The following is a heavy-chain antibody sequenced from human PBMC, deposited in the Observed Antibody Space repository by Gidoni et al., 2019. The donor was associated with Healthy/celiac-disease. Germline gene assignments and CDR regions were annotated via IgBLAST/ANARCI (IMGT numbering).Heavy chain of an antibody. CDR1: GGSISSGSYY. J-gene: IGHJ4*02. V-gene: IGHV4-61*02. CDR2: IYTSGST. Sequence: QVQLQESGPGLVKPSQTPSLTCTVPGGSISSGSYYWSWIRQPAGKGLEWIGRIYTSGSTNYNPSLKSRVTISVDTSKNQFSLKLSSVTAADTAVYYCAREGIDFDYWGQGTLVTVSS. D-gene: IGHD3-10*01. CDR3: AREGIDFDY.